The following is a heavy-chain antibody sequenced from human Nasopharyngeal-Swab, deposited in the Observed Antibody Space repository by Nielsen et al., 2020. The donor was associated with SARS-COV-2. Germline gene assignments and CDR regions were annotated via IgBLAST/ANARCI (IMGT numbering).Heavy chain of an antibody. D-gene: IGHD6-19*01. CDR1: GGSISDSPYY. J-gene: IGHJ4*01. V-gene: IGHV4-39*01. CDR3: ARHHRDIAVGGFVDY. Sequence: SETLSLTCTVSGGSISDSPYYWGWIRQPPGKGLEWIGSRYYSGATYYNPSLRSRLTVSVDTSKNQISLKLSSVTAADTAVYYCARHHRDIAVGGFVDYWGHGTLVPVSS. CDR2: RYYSGAT.